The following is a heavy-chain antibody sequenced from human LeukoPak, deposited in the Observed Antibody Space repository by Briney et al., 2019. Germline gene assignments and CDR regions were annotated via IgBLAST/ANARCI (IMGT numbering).Heavy chain of an antibody. CDR1: GLTISKSW. CDR2: IDPDGSDI. J-gene: IGHJ4*02. Sequence: GGSLRLSCAVFGLTISKSWMSWVRQAPGKGLEWVANIDPDGSDIYYVDSVKGRFTVSRDNAKNSLYLQMNSLRVEDTGTYYCIRGSSSYWGQGTLVTV. V-gene: IGHV3-7*04. CDR3: IRGSSSY.